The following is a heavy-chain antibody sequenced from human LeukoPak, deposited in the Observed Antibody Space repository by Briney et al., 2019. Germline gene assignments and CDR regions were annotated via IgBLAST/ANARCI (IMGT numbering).Heavy chain of an antibody. V-gene: IGHV3-30*18. CDR2: ISNDGSNK. D-gene: IGHD6-19*01. J-gene: IGHJ4*02. CDR3: AKRHSSGWYYFDY. CDR1: GFTFSSYG. Sequence: GGSLRLSCAASGFTFSSYGIHWVRQAPGKGLEWVAVISNDGSNKYYADSVKGRFTISRDNSKNTLYLQMTSLRVEDTAVYYYAKRHSSGWYYFDYWGQGTLVTVSS.